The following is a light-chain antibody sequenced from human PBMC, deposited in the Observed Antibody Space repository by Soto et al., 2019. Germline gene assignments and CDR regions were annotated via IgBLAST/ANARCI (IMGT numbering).Light chain of an antibody. J-gene: IGLJ1*01. CDR2: EVT. CDR1: SGEVGRYNH. Sequence: QSALTQPASVSGSPGQSITISCAGTSGEVGRYNHVAWYQQHPGKAPKLMIYEVTKRPSGVSNRFSGSKSGNTASLNISGLQAEDEAHYYCISYTGSSTSYVFGTGIKVTVL. CDR3: ISYTGSSTSYV. V-gene: IGLV2-14*01.